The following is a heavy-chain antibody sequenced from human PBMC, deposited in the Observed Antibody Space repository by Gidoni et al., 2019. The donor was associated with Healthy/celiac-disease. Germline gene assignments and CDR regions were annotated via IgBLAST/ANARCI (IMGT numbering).Heavy chain of an antibody. D-gene: IGHD4-17*01. CDR1: GFTVSSNY. Sequence: EVQLVESVGVLVHPGWSLRRSCAASGFTVSSNYMSWVRQAPGKGLEWGSVIYRGGSTYYADSVKGRFTISRYNSKTMLYLQMNSLSAADTAVYYCARDTVTYAAFDIWGQGTMVTVSS. V-gene: IGHV3-66*01. J-gene: IGHJ3*02. CDR3: ARDTVTYAAFDI. CDR2: IYRGGST.